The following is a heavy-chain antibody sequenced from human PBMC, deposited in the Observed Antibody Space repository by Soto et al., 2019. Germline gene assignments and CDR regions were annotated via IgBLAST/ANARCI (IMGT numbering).Heavy chain of an antibody. CDR1: GFTFSTYA. CDR2: FSGPGGGP. CDR3: AKSRVPTAARDYYLDY. V-gene: IGHV3-23*01. D-gene: IGHD2-2*01. J-gene: IGHJ4*02. Sequence: GSLRLSCAASGFTFSTYAMSWVCQAPGKGLEWVSSFSGPGGGPYYADSVKGRFTISRDDSKSTLFLQMDSLRAEDTAVYYCAKSRVPTAARDYYLDYWGQGTQVTVSS.